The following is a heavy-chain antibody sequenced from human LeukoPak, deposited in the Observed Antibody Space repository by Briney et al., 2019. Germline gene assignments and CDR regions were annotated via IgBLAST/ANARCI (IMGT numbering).Heavy chain of an antibody. D-gene: IGHD6-13*01. CDR3: ARGGGSSSWYWVY. CDR1: GYTFSNYG. Sequence: ASVKVSCKASGYTFSNYGISWVRQAPGLGLEWMGWTSYNGNTNYAQKFQDRVTMTTDTSTTTAYMELRSLESDDTAVYYCARGGGSSSWYWVYWGQGTLVTVSS. J-gene: IGHJ4*02. CDR2: TSYNGNT. V-gene: IGHV1-18*04.